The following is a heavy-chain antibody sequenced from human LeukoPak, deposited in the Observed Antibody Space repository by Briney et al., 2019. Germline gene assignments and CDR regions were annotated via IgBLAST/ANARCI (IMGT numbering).Heavy chain of an antibody. CDR3: ARDRGDSIAARTFDY. V-gene: IGHV3-21*01. CDR2: ISSKGTYV. CDR1: GFTFSSYS. Sequence: GGSLRLSCAASGFTFSSYSMNWVRQAPGKGLEWVSSISSKGTYVYYADSLKGRFTISRDNAKNSLDLQMNSLRAEDTAVYYCARDRGDSIAARTFDYWGQGTLVTVSS. J-gene: IGHJ4*02. D-gene: IGHD6-6*01.